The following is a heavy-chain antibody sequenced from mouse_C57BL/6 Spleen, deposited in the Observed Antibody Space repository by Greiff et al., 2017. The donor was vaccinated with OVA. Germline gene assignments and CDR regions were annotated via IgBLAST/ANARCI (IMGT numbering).Heavy chain of an antibody. Sequence: QVQLQQSGPELVKPGASVKISCKASGYAFSSSWMNWVKQRPGKGLEWIGRIYPGDGDTNYNGKFKGKATLTADKSSSTAYMQLSSLTSEDSAVYFCARLYYSNYHWYFDVWAQGPRSPSPQ. D-gene: IGHD2-5*01. V-gene: IGHV1-82*01. CDR1: GYAFSSSW. J-gene: IGHJ1*03. CDR2: IYPGDGDT. CDR3: ARLYYSNYHWYFDV.